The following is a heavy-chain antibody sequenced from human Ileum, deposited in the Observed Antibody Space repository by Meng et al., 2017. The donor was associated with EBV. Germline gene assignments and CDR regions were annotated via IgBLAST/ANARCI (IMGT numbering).Heavy chain of an antibody. D-gene: IGHD1-14*01. Sequence: QVLLQGAGPGLVKPSGTLSLTCAVSGGSISSSNWWSWDRQPPGKGLEWIGKIYHSGITIYNPSLKSRVTMSVDNSKNQFSLKLNSMTAADTAVYYCARDPTGGEDHQRVWGQGTLVTVSS. CDR1: GGSISSSNW. CDR2: IYHSGIT. V-gene: IGHV4-4*02. CDR3: ARDPTGGEDHQRV. J-gene: IGHJ4*02.